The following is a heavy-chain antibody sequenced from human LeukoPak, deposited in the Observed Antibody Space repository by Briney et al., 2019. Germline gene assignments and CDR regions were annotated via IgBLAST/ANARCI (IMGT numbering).Heavy chain of an antibody. J-gene: IGHJ6*04. CDR3: ARSARGVIFDV. CDR2: VSYDGTET. V-gene: IGHV3-30*03. D-gene: IGHD3-10*01. CDR1: GFIFSRYG. Sequence: GGSLRLSCAASGFIFSRYGMHWVRQAPGKGLEWVAVVSYDGTETKYADSVKGRLNLSRDNSKNTVYLQMNSLTFEDTAVYYCARSARGVIFDVWGKGTTVTVSS.